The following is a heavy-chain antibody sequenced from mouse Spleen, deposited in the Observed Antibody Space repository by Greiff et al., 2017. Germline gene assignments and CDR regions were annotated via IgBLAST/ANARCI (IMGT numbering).Heavy chain of an antibody. J-gene: IGHJ4*01. CDR1: GYTFTSYW. CDR3: ARYYYGSSYGYYAMDY. Sequence: QVQLKQPGAELVRPGTSVKLSCKASGYTFTSYWMHWVKQRPGQGLEWIGVIDPSDSYTNYNQKFKGKATLTVDTSSSTAYMQLSSLTSEDSAVYYCARYYYGSSYGYYAMDYWGQGTSVTVSS. CDR2: IDPSDSYT. V-gene: IGHV1-59*01. D-gene: IGHD1-1*01.